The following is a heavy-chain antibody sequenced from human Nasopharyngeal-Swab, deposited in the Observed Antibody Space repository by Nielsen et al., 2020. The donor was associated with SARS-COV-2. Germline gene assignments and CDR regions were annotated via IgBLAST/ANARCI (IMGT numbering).Heavy chain of an antibody. CDR3: ARDRFTDSSGWTGFDF. D-gene: IGHD6-19*01. V-gene: IGHV3-66*01. Sequence: GGSLRLSCAASGITVSTNYMSWVRQAPGPGLEWVSVVYGGGDTHYAESVKGRFTISRDNSKNTLYLQMNSLRAEDTAVYYCARDRFTDSSGWTGFDFWGQGTLVTVSS. CDR2: VYGGGDT. CDR1: GITVSTNY. J-gene: IGHJ4*02.